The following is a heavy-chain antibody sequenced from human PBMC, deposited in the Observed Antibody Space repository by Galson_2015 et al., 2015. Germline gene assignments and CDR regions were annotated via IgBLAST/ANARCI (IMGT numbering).Heavy chain of an antibody. V-gene: IGHV4-38-2*02. J-gene: IGHJ4*02. CDR1: DYSISSGYS. CDR3: ARDTSGEITFEGVILSHFDS. D-gene: IGHD3-16*02. Sequence: SETLSLTCAVSDYSISSGYSWGWIRQPPGKGLEWITSISHSGNTYYNPSLKSRLTISLDTSKNQFSLKLSSMTAADTAVYYCARDTSGEITFEGVILSHFDSWGQGNLVTVSS. CDR2: ISHSGNT.